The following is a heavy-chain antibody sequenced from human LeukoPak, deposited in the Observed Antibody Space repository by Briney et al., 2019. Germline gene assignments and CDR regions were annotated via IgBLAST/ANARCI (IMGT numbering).Heavy chain of an antibody. CDR1: GDSVSSSTTG. Sequence: SQTLSLTCAISGDSVSSSTTGWNWIGQSPSRGLEWLGRTYYRSKWYNHYAPSVKSRITVNPDTSKNQFSLHLNSATPEDTAVYYCVRGGGAFDIWGQGTMVTVSS. CDR2: TYYRSKWYN. J-gene: IGHJ3*02. CDR3: VRGGGAFDI. V-gene: IGHV6-1*01.